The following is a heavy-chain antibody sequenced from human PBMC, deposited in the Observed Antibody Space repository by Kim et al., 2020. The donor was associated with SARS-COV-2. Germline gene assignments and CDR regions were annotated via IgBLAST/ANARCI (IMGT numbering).Heavy chain of an antibody. Sequence: SETLSLTCTVSGDSISSYYWNWIRQPPGKGLEWIGYIYYSGSSNYNPSLKSRVTISVDTSKNQFSLKLSSVTAADTAVYYCAGGDGSVKTVRPWYFDLWGRGTLVTVSS. CDR3: AGGDGSVKTVRPWYFDL. CDR1: GDSISSYY. J-gene: IGHJ2*01. D-gene: IGHD3-16*01. V-gene: IGHV4-59*08. CDR2: IYYSGSS.